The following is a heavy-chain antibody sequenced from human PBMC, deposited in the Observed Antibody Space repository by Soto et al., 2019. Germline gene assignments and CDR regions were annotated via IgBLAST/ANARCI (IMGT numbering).Heavy chain of an antibody. J-gene: IGHJ4*02. CDR3: AVLSTTAHFDL. V-gene: IGHV3-21*01. Sequence: GGSLRLSXSASGFTFTDYTFNWVRQAPGKGLEWVSSISSTHAYIYYADSVKGRFTISRDNANNSLYLHMNSLRAEDTAVYYCAVLSTTAHFDLWGQGTLVTVSS. CDR2: ISSTHAYI. CDR1: GFTFTDYT. D-gene: IGHD1-26*01.